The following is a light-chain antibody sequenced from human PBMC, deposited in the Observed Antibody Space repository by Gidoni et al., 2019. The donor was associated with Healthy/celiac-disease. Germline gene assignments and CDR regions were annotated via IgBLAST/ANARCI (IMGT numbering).Light chain of an antibody. J-gene: IGKJ1*01. CDR1: QSVSSN. CDR2: GAS. Sequence: EIVMTPSPATLSVSPGERATLSCRASQSVSSNVAWYQQKPGQAPRLLIYGASTRATGIPARFSGSGSGTEFTLTISSLQSEDFAVYYCQQYNNWLWTFGQGTKVEIK. V-gene: IGKV3-15*01. CDR3: QQYNNWLWT.